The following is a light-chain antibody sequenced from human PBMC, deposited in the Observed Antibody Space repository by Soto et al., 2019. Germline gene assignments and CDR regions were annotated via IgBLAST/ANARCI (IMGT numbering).Light chain of an antibody. CDR2: RTN. J-gene: IGLJ3*02. V-gene: IGLV7-43*01. Sequence: QTVVTQEPSLTVSPRGTVTLTCALTTGAVTSDYYPNWFQRKPGQALRTLIYRTNNKHSWTPARFSGSLLGGKAALTLSGVQPEDEADYYCVLLCSGEWVFGGGTKLTVL. CDR3: VLLCSGEWV. CDR1: TGAVTSDYY.